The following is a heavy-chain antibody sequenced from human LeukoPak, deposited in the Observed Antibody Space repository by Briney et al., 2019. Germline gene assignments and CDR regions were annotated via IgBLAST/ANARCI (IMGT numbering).Heavy chain of an antibody. J-gene: IGHJ6*03. V-gene: IGHV3-48*03. CDR1: GFNYNNHG. Sequence: GGSLRLSCAASGFNYNNHGMNWVRQAPGKGLEWVAYISSSGSSVYYADSVRGRFTISRDNARNSLYLQMNSLRVEDTAVYYCARDDGAYYQHSIDVWGKGTTVTVSS. D-gene: IGHD3-16*01. CDR3: ARDDGAYYQHSIDV. CDR2: ISSSGSSV.